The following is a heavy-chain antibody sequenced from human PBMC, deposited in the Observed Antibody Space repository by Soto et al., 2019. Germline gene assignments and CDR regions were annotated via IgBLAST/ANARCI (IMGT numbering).Heavy chain of an antibody. CDR1: GFTFSSYA. V-gene: IGHV3-23*01. D-gene: IGHD3-22*01. CDR3: AKHGGITMIVVVITTMEF. J-gene: IGHJ4*02. CDR2: ISGSGGST. Sequence: GGALRPSCAASGFTFSSYAMSWVRPAPGKGLEWVSAISGSGGSTYYADSVKGRFTISRDNSKNTLYLQMNSLRAEDTAVYYCAKHGGITMIVVVITTMEFWGQGTLVTVSS.